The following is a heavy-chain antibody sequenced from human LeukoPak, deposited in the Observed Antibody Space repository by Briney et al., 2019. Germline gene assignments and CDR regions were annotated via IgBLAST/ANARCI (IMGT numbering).Heavy chain of an antibody. D-gene: IGHD3-22*01. J-gene: IGHJ3*02. CDR1: GFTFSSYS. CDR3: AKEQLNYYDSSGYYSLSLPYPFDI. V-gene: IGHV3-48*01. CDR2: ISSSSSTI. Sequence: GGSLRLSCAASGFTFSSYSMNWVRQAPGKGLEWVSYISSSSSTIYYADSVKGRFTISRDNSKNTLYLQMNSLRAEDTAVYYCAKEQLNYYDSSGYYSLSLPYPFDIWGQGTMVTVSS.